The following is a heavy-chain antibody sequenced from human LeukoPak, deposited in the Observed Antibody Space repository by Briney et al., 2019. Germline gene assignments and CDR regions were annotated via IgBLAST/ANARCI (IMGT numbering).Heavy chain of an antibody. CDR1: GYIFTGHY. V-gene: IGHV1-2*02. D-gene: IGHD3-10*01. Sequence: ASVTVSCKTSGYIFTGHYMHWVRQAPGQGPEWMGWMNPDSGGTNYAQNFQGRVTITRDTSTTTAYMELSGLTSEDTAVYYCARGLLRELLGLDYWGQGTLVTVSS. CDR3: ARGLLRELLGLDY. J-gene: IGHJ4*02. CDR2: MNPDSGGT.